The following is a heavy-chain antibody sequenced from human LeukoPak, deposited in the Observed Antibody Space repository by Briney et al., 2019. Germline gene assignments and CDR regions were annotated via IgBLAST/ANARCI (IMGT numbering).Heavy chain of an antibody. CDR3: ARVTEDYYDSSGLGYYYYMDV. D-gene: IGHD3-22*01. CDR1: GGSFSGYY. CDR2: IIHSGSP. J-gene: IGHJ6*03. Sequence: SETLSLTCAVYGGSFSGYYWSWIRQPPGKGLEWIGEIIHSGSPNYNPSLKSRVTMSIDTSKNQFSLNLSSVTAADTAVYYCARVTEDYYDSSGLGYYYYMDVWGKGTTVTISS. V-gene: IGHV4-34*10.